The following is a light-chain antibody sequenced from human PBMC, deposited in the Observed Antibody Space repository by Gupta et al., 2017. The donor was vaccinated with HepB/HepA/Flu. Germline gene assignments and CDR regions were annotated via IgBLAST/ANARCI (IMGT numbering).Light chain of an antibody. V-gene: IGKV2-30*02. CDR2: KVS. J-gene: IGKJ2*01. CDR3: IQATYLPYT. Sequence: DVVMTQSPLSLPVTLGKPASISCKSSQILVHSDGHTYLNWFQQRQGKSPRRLIYKVSNRDSGVPDRFSGSGSDTDFTLKISRVEAEDVGVYYYCIQATYLPYTFGQGTKLEI. CDR1: QILVHSDGHTY.